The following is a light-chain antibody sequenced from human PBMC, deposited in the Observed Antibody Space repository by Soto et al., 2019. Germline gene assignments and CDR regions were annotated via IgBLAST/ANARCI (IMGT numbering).Light chain of an antibody. J-gene: IGLJ1*01. CDR3: RSYTTTSTYV. Sequence: QCPLTQPASVSGSPGQSITISCTGTSSDVGGYDYVSWYQQHPGKAPKFMIYEVTNRPSGVSHRFSGSKSGNTASLTISGLQAEDEADYYCRSYTTTSTYVFGTGTKVTVL. CDR1: SSDVGGYDY. CDR2: EVT. V-gene: IGLV2-14*01.